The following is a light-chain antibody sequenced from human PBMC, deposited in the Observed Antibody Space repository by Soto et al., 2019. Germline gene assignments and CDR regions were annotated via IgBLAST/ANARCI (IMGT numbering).Light chain of an antibody. V-gene: IGKV1-5*01. Sequence: DIQMTQSPSTLSASVGDRVTITCRASQSISTWLAWYQQKPGKAPKLLIYDASSLESGVPSRFSGSASGTAFTLTISSLQPDDFATYHCQQYKTYSLTFGGGTKVEIK. J-gene: IGKJ4*01. CDR3: QQYKTYSLT. CDR1: QSISTW. CDR2: DAS.